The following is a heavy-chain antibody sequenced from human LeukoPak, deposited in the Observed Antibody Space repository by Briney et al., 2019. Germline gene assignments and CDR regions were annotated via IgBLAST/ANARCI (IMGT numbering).Heavy chain of an antibody. CDR3: ARDRSSGWYSWFDP. J-gene: IGHJ5*02. V-gene: IGHV1-2*02. CDR1: GYTFIDDY. CDR2: INPNSGGT. Sequence: ASVKVSCKASGYTFIDDYIYWVRQAPGQGLEWMGCINPNSGGTKYAQKFQGRVTMTRDTSISTAYMDLSKLRSDDTAVYYCARDRSSGWYSWFDPWCQGTLVTVSS. D-gene: IGHD6-19*01.